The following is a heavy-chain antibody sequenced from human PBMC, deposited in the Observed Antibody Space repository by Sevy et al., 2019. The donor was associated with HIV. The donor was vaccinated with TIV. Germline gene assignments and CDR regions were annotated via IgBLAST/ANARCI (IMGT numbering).Heavy chain of an antibody. Sequence: GESLKISCKGSGYSYTSDWIGWVRQMPGKGLEWMGIIYPGDSDTRYSPSFQGQVSISADKSISTAYLQWSSLKASDTAMYYCARIYYYDSSGYLRYFDYWGQGTLVTVSS. J-gene: IGHJ4*02. D-gene: IGHD3-22*01. CDR3: ARIYYYDSSGYLRYFDY. V-gene: IGHV5-51*01. CDR1: GYSYTSDW. CDR2: IYPGDSDT.